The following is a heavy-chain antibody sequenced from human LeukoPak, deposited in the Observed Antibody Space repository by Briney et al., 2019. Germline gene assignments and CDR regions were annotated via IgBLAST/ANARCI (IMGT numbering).Heavy chain of an antibody. D-gene: IGHD3-22*01. CDR2: AYFTGST. J-gene: IGHJ4*02. CDR3: ARASYYYDSSGYYHDGYFDY. Sequence: SETLSLTCTVSGGSVSSSSSYWGWIRQPPGKGLEWIGSAYFTGSTNYSPSLKTRVTISLDTSKNQFSLRLTSVTAADPAVYYCARASYYYDSSGYYHDGYFDYWGQGTLVTVSS. V-gene: IGHV4-39*01. CDR1: GGSVSSSSSY.